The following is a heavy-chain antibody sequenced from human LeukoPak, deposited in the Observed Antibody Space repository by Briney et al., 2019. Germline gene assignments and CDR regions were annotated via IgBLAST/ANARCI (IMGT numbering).Heavy chain of an antibody. Sequence: PGGSLRLSCAASGFTVSSNYMSWVRQAPGKGLEWVSVIYSGGSTYYAASVKGRFTISRDNSKNTLYLQMNSLRAEDTAVYYCARAMVRGVIITEFDYWGQGTLVTVSS. CDR2: IYSGGST. J-gene: IGHJ4*02. CDR3: ARAMVRGVIITEFDY. D-gene: IGHD3-10*01. CDR1: GFTVSSNY. V-gene: IGHV3-53*01.